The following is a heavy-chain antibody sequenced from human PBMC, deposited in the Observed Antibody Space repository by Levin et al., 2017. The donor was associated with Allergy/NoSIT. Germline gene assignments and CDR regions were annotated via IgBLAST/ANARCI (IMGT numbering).Heavy chain of an antibody. CDR2: ISAYNGNT. CDR1: GYTFTSYG. D-gene: IGHD3-10*01. Sequence: GESLKISCKASGYTFTSYGISWVRQAPGQGLEWMGWISAYNGNTNYAQKLQGRVTMTTDTSTSTAYMELRSLRSDDTAVYYCARDMRKGWFRELSHRYLYNWFDPWGQGTLVTVSS. J-gene: IGHJ5*02. V-gene: IGHV1-18*01. CDR3: ARDMRKGWFRELSHRYLYNWFDP.